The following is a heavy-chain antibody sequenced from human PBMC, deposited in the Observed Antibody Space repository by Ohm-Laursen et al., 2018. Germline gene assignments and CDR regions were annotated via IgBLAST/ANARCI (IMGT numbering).Heavy chain of an antibody. J-gene: IGHJ4*02. V-gene: IGHV3-30*18. CDR1: GFTFGSYG. CDR3: AKDRLGDPSIDY. CDR2: ISYDGSDT. D-gene: IGHD3-10*01. Sequence: SLRLSCSASGFTFGSYGMHWVRQAPGKGLEWVAVISYDGSDTYYADSVKGRFTISRDNSKNTLYLQMNSLRAEDTAVYYCAKDRLGDPSIDYWGQGSLVTVSS.